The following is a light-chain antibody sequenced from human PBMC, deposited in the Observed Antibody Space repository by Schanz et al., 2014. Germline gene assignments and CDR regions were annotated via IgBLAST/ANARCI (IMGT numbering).Light chain of an antibody. CDR3: HQYGTSWWT. Sequence: EIVLTQSPGTLSLSPGERATLSCRASQSVSSTYLTWYQQKPGQAPRLLIYDASTRATGIADRFSGSGSGTDFALTISRLEPEDFAVYYCHQYGTSWWTFGQGTKVEVK. J-gene: IGKJ1*01. V-gene: IGKV3-20*01. CDR1: QSVSSTY. CDR2: DAS.